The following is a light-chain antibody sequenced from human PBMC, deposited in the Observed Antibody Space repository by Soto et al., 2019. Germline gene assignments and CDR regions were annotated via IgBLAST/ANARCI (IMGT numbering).Light chain of an antibody. CDR2: DNN. Sequence: QSVLTQPPSVSAAPGQKVTISCSGSSSKIGNNYVSWYQQLPGTAPKLLIYDNNKRPSRIPDRFSGSKSGTSATLGITGLQTGDEADYYCGTWDIGLSAVVFGGGTKLTVL. V-gene: IGLV1-51*01. CDR3: GTWDIGLSAVV. J-gene: IGLJ2*01. CDR1: SSKIGNNY.